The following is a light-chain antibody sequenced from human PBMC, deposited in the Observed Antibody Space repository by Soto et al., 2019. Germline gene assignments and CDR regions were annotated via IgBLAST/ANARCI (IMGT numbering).Light chain of an antibody. CDR3: QQYNGYWT. CDR1: QSISDS. J-gene: IGKJ1*01. CDR2: EAS. Sequence: DIQMTQSPSTQSASVGDRVTITGRGSQSISDSLAWYQQKPGKAPKLLIYEASNVKSGVPSRFSGSGSGTEYTLTISSLQPDDFASYYCQQYNGYWTFGQGTKVEIK. V-gene: IGKV1-5*03.